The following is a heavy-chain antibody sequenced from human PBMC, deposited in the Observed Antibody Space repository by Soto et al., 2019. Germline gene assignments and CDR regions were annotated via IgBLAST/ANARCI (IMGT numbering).Heavy chain of an antibody. J-gene: IGHJ3*02. CDR3: ARQIGDDPFDI. CDR2: IYRTGST. Sequence: SETLSLTCTVSGGPISTYYWNWIRKSPGKGLEWIGYIYRTGSTHYNPSLNSRAAISLDTSRNRFSLKLNSVTAADTAVYFCARQIGDDPFDIWGQGTMVTASS. CDR1: GGPISTYY. D-gene: IGHD3-3*01. V-gene: IGHV4-59*08.